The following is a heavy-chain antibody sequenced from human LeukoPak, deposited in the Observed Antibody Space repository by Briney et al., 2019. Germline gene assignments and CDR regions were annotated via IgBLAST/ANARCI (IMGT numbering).Heavy chain of an antibody. Sequence: ASVKVSCKASGYTFTSYGISWVRQAPGQGLEWMGWISAYNGNTNYAQKLQGRVTMTTDTSTSTAYMELRSLRSDDTAVYYCARGRSGPTRIPPYYFDYWGQGTLVTVSS. J-gene: IGHJ4*02. CDR1: GYTFTSYG. V-gene: IGHV1-18*01. CDR2: ISAYNGNT. D-gene: IGHD3-3*01. CDR3: ARGRSGPTRIPPYYFDY.